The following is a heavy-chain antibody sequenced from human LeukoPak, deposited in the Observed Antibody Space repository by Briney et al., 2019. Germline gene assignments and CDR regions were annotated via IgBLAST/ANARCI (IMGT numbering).Heavy chain of an antibody. J-gene: IGHJ6*02. CDR1: GFTFSSYS. CDR3: ARDSPPYDYGDYSGGELYYYYGMDV. D-gene: IGHD4-17*01. CDR2: ISSSSSYI. Sequence: GGSLRLSCAASGFTFSSYSMNWVRQAPGKGLEWVSSISSSSSYIYYADSVKGRFTISRDNAKNSLYLQMNSLRAEDTAVYYCARDSPPYDYGDYSGGELYYYYGMDVWGQGTTVTVSS. V-gene: IGHV3-21*01.